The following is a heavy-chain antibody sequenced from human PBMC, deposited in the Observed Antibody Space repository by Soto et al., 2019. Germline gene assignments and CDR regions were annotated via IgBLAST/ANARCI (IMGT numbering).Heavy chain of an antibody. J-gene: IGHJ5*02. V-gene: IGHV4-34*01. CDR3: ARIRYQLPSSVLWLDP. CDR2: INNVGGT. CDR1: GGFLSESY. D-gene: IGHD3-16*01. Sequence: SETLSLTCAVYGGFLSESYWTWIRQPPGKGLEWIGEINNVGGTNYNPSLKSRVTMSVDTSQNQFSLRLISVTAADTAMYFCARIRYQLPSSVLWLDPWGQGTPVTVSS.